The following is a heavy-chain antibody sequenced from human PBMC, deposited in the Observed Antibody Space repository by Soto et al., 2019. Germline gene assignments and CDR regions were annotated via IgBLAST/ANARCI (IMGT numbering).Heavy chain of an antibody. V-gene: IGHV4-30-4*01. CDR2: IYYSGST. D-gene: IGHD3-16*01. J-gene: IGHJ3*02. Sequence: QVQLQESGPGLVKPSQTLSLTCTVSGGSISSGDYYWSWIRQPPGKGLEWIGYIYYSGSTYYNPSRKCRVTISVDTSKNQFSLKLSSVTAAETAVYYCARSTPLRFGDAFDIWGQGTMVTVSS. CDR3: ARSTPLRFGDAFDI. CDR1: GGSISSGDYY.